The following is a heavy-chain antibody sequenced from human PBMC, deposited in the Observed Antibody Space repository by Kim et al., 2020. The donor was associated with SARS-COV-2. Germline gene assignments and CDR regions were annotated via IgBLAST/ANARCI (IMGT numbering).Heavy chain of an antibody. V-gene: IGHV3-21*01. J-gene: IGHJ4*02. D-gene: IGHD6-6*01. CDR1: GFTFSSYS. Sequence: GGSLRPSCAASGFTFSSYSMNWVRQAPGKGLEWVSSISSSSSYIYYADSVKGRFTISRDNAKNSLYLQMNSLRAEDTAVYYCARDPSIAARPRGWGQGTLVTVSS. CDR2: ISSSSSYI. CDR3: ARDPSIAARPRG.